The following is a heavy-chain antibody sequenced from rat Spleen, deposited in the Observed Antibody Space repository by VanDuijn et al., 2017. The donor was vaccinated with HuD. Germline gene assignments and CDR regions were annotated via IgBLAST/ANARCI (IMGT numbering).Heavy chain of an antibody. CDR3: TRGLSMSSTNYYYALFAY. D-gene: IGHD1-6*01. Sequence: VQLQESGPGLVKPSQSLSLTCSVTGYSITSGYGWNWIRKFPGNKMEWMGYIDYSGRTSYNPSLKSRISITRDTSKNQFFLQLNSVTTEDTATYYCTRGLSMSSTNYYYALFAYWGQGTLVTVSS. CDR1: GYSITSGY. CDR2: IDYSGRT. J-gene: IGHJ3*01. V-gene: IGHV3-1*01.